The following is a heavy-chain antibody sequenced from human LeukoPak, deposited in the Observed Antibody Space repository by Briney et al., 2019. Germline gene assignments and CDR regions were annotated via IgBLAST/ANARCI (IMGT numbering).Heavy chain of an antibody. V-gene: IGHV3-23*01. CDR2: ISGSGGST. Sequence: GGSLRLSCAASGFLVSSCGMHWVRQAPGKGLEWVSTISGSGGSTYYADSVKGRFTISRDNSKNTLYLQMNSLGAEDTAVYYCARGGSSGYYNHFDYWGQGTLVTVSS. CDR3: ARGGSSGYYNHFDY. D-gene: IGHD3-22*01. J-gene: IGHJ4*02. CDR1: GFLVSSCG.